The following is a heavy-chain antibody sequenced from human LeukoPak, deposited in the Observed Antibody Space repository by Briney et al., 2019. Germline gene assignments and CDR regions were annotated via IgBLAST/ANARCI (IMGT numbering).Heavy chain of an antibody. CDR3: ARDYGGGAVLWYDSSGYFDY. J-gene: IGHJ4*02. Sequence: GGSLRLSCAASGFTFSDYYMSWIRQAPGKGLEWVSYISSSGSTIYYADSVKGRFTISRDNAKNSLYLQMNSLRAEDTAVYYCARDYGGGAVLWYDSSGYFDYWGQGTLVTVSS. V-gene: IGHV3-11*01. CDR1: GFTFSDYY. D-gene: IGHD3-22*01. CDR2: ISSSGSTI.